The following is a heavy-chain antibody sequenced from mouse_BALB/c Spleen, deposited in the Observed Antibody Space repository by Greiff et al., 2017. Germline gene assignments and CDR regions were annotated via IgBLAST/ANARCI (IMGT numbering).Heavy chain of an antibody. CDR2: IRNKANGYTT. CDR1: GFTFTGYY. D-gene: IGHD3-3*01. Sequence: EVKVEESGGGLVQPGGSLRLSCATSGFTFTGYYMSWVRQPPGKALEWLGFIRNKANGYTTEYSASVKGRFTISRDNSQSILYLQMNTLRAEDSATYYCAREGTVFAYWGQGTLVTVSA. V-gene: IGHV7-3*02. CDR3: AREGTVFAY. J-gene: IGHJ3*01.